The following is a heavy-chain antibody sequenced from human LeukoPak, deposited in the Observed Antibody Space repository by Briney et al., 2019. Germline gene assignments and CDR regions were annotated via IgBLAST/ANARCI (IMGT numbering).Heavy chain of an antibody. D-gene: IGHD3-9*01. Sequence: SETLSLTCAVYGGSFSGYYWSWICQPPGKGLEWIGEINHSGSTNYNPSLKSRVTISVDTSKNQFSLKLSSVTAADTAVYYCARGRGGYFDWLSPWDYWGQGTLVTVSS. CDR2: INHSGST. CDR3: ARGRGGYFDWLSPWDY. J-gene: IGHJ4*02. V-gene: IGHV4-34*01. CDR1: GGSFSGYY.